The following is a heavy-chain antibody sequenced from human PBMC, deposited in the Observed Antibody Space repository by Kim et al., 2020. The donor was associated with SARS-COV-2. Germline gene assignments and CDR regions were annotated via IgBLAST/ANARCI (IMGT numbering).Heavy chain of an antibody. CDR2: ISARDGNT. V-gene: IGHV1-18*04. J-gene: IGHJ4*02. Sequence: ASVKVSCKACGYMFTSYGFGWVRQAPGQGLEWLGWISARDGNTKYGQKVQGRVIMTTDTSTNTAYMELWSLRSDDTAMYYCARGAYGDVSFDYWGQGTLVTVSS. D-gene: IGHD4-17*01. CDR1: GYMFTSYG. CDR3: ARGAYGDVSFDY.